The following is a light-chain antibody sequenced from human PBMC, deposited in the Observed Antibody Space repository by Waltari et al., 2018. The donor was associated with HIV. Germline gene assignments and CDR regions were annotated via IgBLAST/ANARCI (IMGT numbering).Light chain of an antibody. CDR1: SSSIGNYT. CDR2: NNN. Sequence: QSVLTEPPSASGTPGQRGTSACSGSSSSIGNYTINWYQQLPGTAPKVLNYNNNQRPSGFPDRFSGSNSGTSASLAISGLQSEDEAEYYCSTCDASLNGWVFGGGTKLTVL. V-gene: IGLV1-44*01. CDR3: STCDASLNGWV. J-gene: IGLJ3*02.